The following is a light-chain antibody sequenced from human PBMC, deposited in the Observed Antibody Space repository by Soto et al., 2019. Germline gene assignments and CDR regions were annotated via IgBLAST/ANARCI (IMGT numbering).Light chain of an antibody. CDR2: AAS. V-gene: IGKV1-12*02. J-gene: IGKJ3*01. CDR3: QQASSFPFT. CDR1: QVINNW. Sequence: DIQMTQSPSSVSASVGDRVTITCRASQVINNWLAWYQQKPGTAANPLIYAASTLQSGVPSRFSGSGSGTDFTLTISSLQPEDFATYYCQQASSFPFTFGPGTKVDIK.